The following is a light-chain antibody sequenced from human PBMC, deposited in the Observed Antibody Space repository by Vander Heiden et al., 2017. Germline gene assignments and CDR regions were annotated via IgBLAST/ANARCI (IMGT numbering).Light chain of an antibody. CDR2: NAS. J-gene: IGKJ5*01. CDR3: QRRTNWPTT. Sequence: VLPQSPATLSLSPGERATLSCRASQSVNISLARSQQKPGQAPRLLISNASNRATGIPARFTPSRSGTDFTLTISSLDPEDHAVYYCQRRTNWPTTFGPETRLELQ. V-gene: IGKV3-11*01. CDR1: QSVNIS.